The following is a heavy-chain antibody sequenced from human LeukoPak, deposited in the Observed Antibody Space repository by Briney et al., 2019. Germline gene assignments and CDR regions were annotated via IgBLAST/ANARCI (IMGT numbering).Heavy chain of an antibody. CDR3: ARSYTVTNKPFDY. D-gene: IGHD4-11*01. V-gene: IGHV4-61*02. CDR1: GGSISSGSYY. J-gene: IGHJ4*02. Sequence: SETLSLTCTVSGGSISSGSYYWSWIRQPAGKGLEWIGRIYTSGSTNYNPSLKSRVTISVDTSKNQFSLKLSSVTAADTAVYYCARSYTVTNKPFDYWGQGTLVTVSS. CDR2: IYTSGST.